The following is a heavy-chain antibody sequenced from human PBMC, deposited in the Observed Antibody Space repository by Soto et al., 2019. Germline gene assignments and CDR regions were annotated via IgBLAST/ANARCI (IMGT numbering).Heavy chain of an antibody. J-gene: IGHJ5*02. CDR2: IYHSGTT. Sequence: QVQLQESGPGLVKPSQTLSLTCTVSGGSMSSGGYFWSWMRLHPRKGLEWIGKIYHSGTTYYNPSLKSRLSISVDTSKNQFSLKLSSVTAADTAMYYCAREAARPPGWIDPWGQGTLVTVSS. V-gene: IGHV4-31*03. CDR3: AREAARPPGWIDP. D-gene: IGHD6-25*01. CDR1: GGSMSSGGYF.